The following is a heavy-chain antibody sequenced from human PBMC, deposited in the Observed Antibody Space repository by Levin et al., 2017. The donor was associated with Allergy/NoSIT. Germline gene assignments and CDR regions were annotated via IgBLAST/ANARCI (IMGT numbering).Heavy chain of an antibody. CDR2: ISGSGGST. CDR1: GFALRNYA. CDR3: ARFPLPMPEDYMDV. V-gene: IGHV3-23*01. J-gene: IGHJ6*03. D-gene: IGHD1-14*01. Sequence: QPGESLKISCAASGFALRNYAMTWVRQAPGKGLEWVSDISGSGGSTYYTDSVKGRFTLSRDNSKSTLYLHMNSLRVDDTAVYYFARFPLPMPEDYMDVWGKGTTVTVSS.